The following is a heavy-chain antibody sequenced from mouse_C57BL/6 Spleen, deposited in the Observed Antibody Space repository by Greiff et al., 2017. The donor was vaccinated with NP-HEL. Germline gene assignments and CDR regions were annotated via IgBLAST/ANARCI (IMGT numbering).Heavy chain of an antibody. CDR2: INPSNGGT. CDR3: ARGGIYYGNYEYFDV. D-gene: IGHD2-1*01. J-gene: IGHJ1*03. V-gene: IGHV1-53*01. CDR1: GYTFTSYW. Sequence: VQLQQPGTELVKPGASVKLSCKASGYTFTSYWMHWVKQRPGQGLEWIGNINPSNGGTNYNEKFKSKATLTVDKSSSTDYMQLSSLTSEDSAVYYCARGGIYYGNYEYFDVWGTGTTVTVSS.